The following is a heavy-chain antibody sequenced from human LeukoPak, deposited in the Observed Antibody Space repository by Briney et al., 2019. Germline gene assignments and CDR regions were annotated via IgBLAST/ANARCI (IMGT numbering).Heavy chain of an antibody. Sequence: GGSLRLSCAGSGFFFSSYWMSWVRQAPGKGLEWVANIKRDGSEKSYVDSVKGRFTISRDNLKNSLFLQMNSLRVEDTAVYYCAKDAEWGTVTGAEYFQHWGQGTLVTVSS. V-gene: IGHV3-7*01. CDR2: IKRDGSEK. D-gene: IGHD4-17*01. J-gene: IGHJ1*01. CDR3: AKDAEWGTVTGAEYFQH. CDR1: GFFFSSYW.